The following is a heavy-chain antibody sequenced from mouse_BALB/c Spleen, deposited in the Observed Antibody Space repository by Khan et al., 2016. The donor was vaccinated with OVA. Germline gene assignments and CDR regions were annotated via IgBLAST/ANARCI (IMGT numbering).Heavy chain of an antibody. V-gene: IGHV1S137*01. Sequence: QVQLQQSGPELVRPGVSVKISCMGSGYTFTDYAIHWVKQSHAKSLEWIGLISSYSGNTNYKQKFKDKATMTVDKSSSTAYMELARLTSEDSAIYDGTGPAYDGYYDYWGQGTTLPDSS. J-gene: IGHJ2*01. CDR1: GYTFTDYA. D-gene: IGHD2-3*01. CDR3: TGPAYDGYYDY. CDR2: ISSYSGNT.